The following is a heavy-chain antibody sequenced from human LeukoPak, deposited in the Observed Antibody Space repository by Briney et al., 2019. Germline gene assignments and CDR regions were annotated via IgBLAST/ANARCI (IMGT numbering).Heavy chain of an antibody. CDR3: ARFRNYGSDY. Sequence: GGSLRLSCAASGFTFSSYGMNWVRQAPGKGLEWVSYISSSYSPVSYSDSVKGRFTISRDNAKNSLYLRMNSLRDEDTAVYYCARFRNYGSDYWGQGTLVTVSS. CDR2: ISSSYSPV. CDR1: GFTFSSYG. J-gene: IGHJ4*02. V-gene: IGHV3-48*02. D-gene: IGHD3-10*01.